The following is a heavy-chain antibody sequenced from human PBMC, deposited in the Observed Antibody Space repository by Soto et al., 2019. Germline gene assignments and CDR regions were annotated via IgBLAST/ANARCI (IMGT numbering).Heavy chain of an antibody. CDR2: IIPIFGTA. J-gene: IGHJ5*02. CDR3: ARACSSSWANWFDP. V-gene: IGHV1-69*06. D-gene: IGHD6-13*01. CDR1: GGTFSSYA. Sequence: QVQLVQSGAEVKKPGSSVKVSCKASGGTFSSYAISWVRQAPGQGLEWMGGIIPIFGTANYAQKFQGRVTTTADKSTSTAYMELSSLRSEDTAMYYCARACSSSWANWFDPWGQGTLVTVSS.